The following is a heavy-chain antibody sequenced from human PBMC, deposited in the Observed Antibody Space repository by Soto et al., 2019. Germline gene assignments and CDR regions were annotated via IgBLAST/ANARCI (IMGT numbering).Heavy chain of an antibody. D-gene: IGHD6-19*01. J-gene: IGHJ3*02. CDR1: GFTFSSYA. CDR2: ISGSGGST. CDR3: AKETFSSGWASGAFDI. V-gene: IGHV3-23*01. Sequence: GGSLRLSCAASGFTFSSYAMSWVRQAPGKGLEWVSAISGSGGSTYYADSVKGRFTISRDNSKNTLYLQMNSLRAEDTAVYYCAKETFSSGWASGAFDIWGQGTMVTVSS.